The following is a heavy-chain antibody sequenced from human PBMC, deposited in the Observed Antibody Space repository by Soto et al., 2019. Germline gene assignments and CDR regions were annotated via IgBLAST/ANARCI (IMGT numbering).Heavy chain of an antibody. CDR3: TRDWEITVSTWSFGGF. CDR1: GGTFSPYT. V-gene: IGHV1-69*08. Sequence: QVQLVQSGAEVQKPGSSVKVSCKASGGTFSPYTINWVRQAPGQGLEWMGRIIPFHGVTNYEQKFQARVTITADKPTSTAYMELSGLRLEDTAMYYCTRDWEITVSTWSFGGFWGRGTLVTVSS. D-gene: IGHD3-10*01. J-gene: IGHJ4*02. CDR2: IIPFHGVT.